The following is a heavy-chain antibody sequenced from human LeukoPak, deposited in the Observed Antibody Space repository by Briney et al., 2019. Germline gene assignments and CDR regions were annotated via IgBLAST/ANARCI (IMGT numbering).Heavy chain of an antibody. CDR2: INPNSGGT. CDR1: GYTFTGYY. J-gene: IGHJ4*02. V-gene: IGHV1-2*06. Sequence: GASVKVSCKASGYTFTGYYMHWVRQAPGQGLEWMGRINPNSGGTNFAQNFQGRVTMTRDTSISTAYMELSGLRSDDTAVYYCARLRQIPVAGNLRAMNFDYWGQGTLVTVSS. D-gene: IGHD6-19*01. CDR3: ARLRQIPVAGNLRAMNFDY.